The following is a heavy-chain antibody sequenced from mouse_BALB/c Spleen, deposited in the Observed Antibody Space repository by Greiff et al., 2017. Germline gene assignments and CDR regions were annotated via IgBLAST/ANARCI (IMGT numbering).Heavy chain of an antibody. CDR2: IYPSDSYT. J-gene: IGHJ4*01. CDR1: GYTFTSYW. V-gene: IGHV1-69*02. CDR3: TRDCYGNAMDY. Sequence: QVQLQQPGAELVRPGASVKLSCKASGYTFTSYWINWVKQRPGQGLEWIGNIYPSDSYTNYNQKFKDKATLTVDKSSSTAYRQLSSPTSEDSAVYYCTRDCYGNAMDYWGQGTSVTVSS. D-gene: IGHD1-2*01.